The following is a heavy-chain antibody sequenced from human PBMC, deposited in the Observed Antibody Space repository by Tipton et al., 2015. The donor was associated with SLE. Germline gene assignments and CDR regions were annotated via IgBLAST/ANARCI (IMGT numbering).Heavy chain of an antibody. CDR2: IYTFGST. D-gene: IGHD3-9*01. CDR3: ARLSPLAGWYYFDY. CDR1: GASITSGTYY. J-gene: IGHJ4*02. V-gene: IGHV4-61*02. Sequence: TLSLTCTISGASITSGTYYWNWIRQPAGTGLEWIGRIYTFGSTTYNPSLKSRVTISVDTSKNQFSLKVNSVTAADTAVYYCARLSPLAGWYYFDYWGQGTLVTVSS.